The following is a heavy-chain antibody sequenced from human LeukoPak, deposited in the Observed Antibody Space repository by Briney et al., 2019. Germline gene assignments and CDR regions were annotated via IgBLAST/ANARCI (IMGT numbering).Heavy chain of an antibody. CDR1: GGTFSSYA. CDR2: IIPIFGTA. V-gene: IGHV1-69*05. D-gene: IGHD6-19*01. CDR3: ARLWDYSIGWYRGALDY. Sequence: SVTVSCKASGGTFSSYAISWVRQAPGQGLEWMGGIIPIFGTANYAQKFQGRVTITTDESTSTAYMELRSLRSDDTAVYYCARLWDYSIGWYRGALDYWGQGTLVTVSS. J-gene: IGHJ4*02.